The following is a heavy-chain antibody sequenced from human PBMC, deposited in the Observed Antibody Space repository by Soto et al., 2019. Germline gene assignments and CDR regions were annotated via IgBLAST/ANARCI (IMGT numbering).Heavy chain of an antibody. CDR2: ISAYNANT. D-gene: IGHD3-3*01. J-gene: IGHJ4*02. V-gene: IGHV1-18*01. CDR3: AREVYYDFWSGYRYYFDY. CDR1: GYTFTSYG. Sequence: ASVKVSCKASGYTFTSYGISWVRQAPGQGLEGMGWISAYNANTTYAQKLQGRVTMTTDTSTSTAYMELRSLRSDDTAVYYCAREVYYDFWSGYRYYFDYWGQGTLVTVSS.